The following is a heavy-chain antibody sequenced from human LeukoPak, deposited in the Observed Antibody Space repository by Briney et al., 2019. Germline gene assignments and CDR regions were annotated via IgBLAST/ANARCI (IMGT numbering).Heavy chain of an antibody. D-gene: IGHD3-22*01. CDR1: GFTFSSYA. CDR3: AKGQYYDSSGYYWAPFDY. J-gene: IGHJ4*02. CDR2: ISDSGGST. Sequence: GGSLRLSCAASGFTFSSYAMSWVRQAPGKGLEWVSAISDSGGSTYYADSVKGRFTISRDNSKNTLYLQMNSLRAEDTAVYYCAKGQYYDSSGYYWAPFDYWGQGTLVTVSS. V-gene: IGHV3-23*01.